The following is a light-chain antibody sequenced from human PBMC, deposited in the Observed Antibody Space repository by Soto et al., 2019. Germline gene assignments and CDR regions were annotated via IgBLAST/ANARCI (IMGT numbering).Light chain of an antibody. Sequence: QPVLTQSPSASASLGASVKLTCTLSSGHTNYAIAWHQQQPEKGPRYLMTLNSEGGHARGDGIPARFSGSSSGAERYLTISNLQSDDEADYYCQTWDTDIPLFGGGTKLTVL. CDR1: SGHTNYA. CDR3: QTWDTDIPL. CDR2: LNSEGGH. V-gene: IGLV4-69*01. J-gene: IGLJ3*02.